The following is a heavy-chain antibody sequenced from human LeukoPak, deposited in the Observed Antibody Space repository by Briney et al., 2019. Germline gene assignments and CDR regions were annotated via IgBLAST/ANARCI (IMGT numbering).Heavy chain of an antibody. CDR3: AKVGDNWDFDY. V-gene: IGHV3-30*18. CDR2: ISYDGSNR. CDR1: GFTFSSYA. D-gene: IGHD1-1*01. J-gene: IGHJ4*02. Sequence: GGSLRLSCAASGFTFSSYAMHWVRQAPGKGLEWVALISYDGSNRYYADSVKGRFTISRDNSKNTLYLQMNSLRGEDTAVYYCAKVGDNWDFDYWGQGILVTVSS.